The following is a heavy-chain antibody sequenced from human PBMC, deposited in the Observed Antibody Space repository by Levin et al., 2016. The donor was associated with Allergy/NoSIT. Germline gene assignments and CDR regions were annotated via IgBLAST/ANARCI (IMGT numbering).Heavy chain of an antibody. Sequence: GESLKISCAASGFTFSTSVLHWVRQAPGKGLEWVAAISPDGSKEFYTESVKGRFTISRDNSKNTLYLQMNSLRFEDTAIYYCAREGLREQTPDYWGQGTLVTVSS. CDR2: ISPDGSKE. CDR3: AREGLREQTPDY. V-gene: IGHV3-30*04. CDR1: GFTFSTSV. J-gene: IGHJ4*02. D-gene: IGHD1-26*01.